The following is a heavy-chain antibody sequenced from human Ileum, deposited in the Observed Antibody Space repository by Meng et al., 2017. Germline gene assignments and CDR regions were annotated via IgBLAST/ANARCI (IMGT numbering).Heavy chain of an antibody. CDR2: ISYDGSHK. V-gene: IGHV3-30*01. J-gene: IGHJ4*02. D-gene: IGHD6-19*01. Sequence: GGSLRLSCAASGFIFTTYAMHWVRQAPGKGLEWLAAISYDGSHKYYADSVKGRFTISRDNSKDTLFLQMNSLRTDDTALYYCARDLGNSGWLNDYWGQGTLVTVSS. CDR1: GFIFTTYA. CDR3: ARDLGNSGWLNDY.